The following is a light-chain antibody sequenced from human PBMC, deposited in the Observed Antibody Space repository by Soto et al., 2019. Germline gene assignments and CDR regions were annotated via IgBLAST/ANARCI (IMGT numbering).Light chain of an antibody. V-gene: IGKV3-11*01. CDR2: DAS. J-gene: IGKJ1*01. Sequence: EIVLTQSPGTLSLSPGDRATLSCRASQSVSSSYLAWYQQKPGQAPRLLIYDASNRATGIPARFSGSGSGTDFTLTISSLEPEDFAVYYCQQYNNWPPWTFGQGTKVDIK. CDR1: QSVSSSY. CDR3: QQYNNWPPWT.